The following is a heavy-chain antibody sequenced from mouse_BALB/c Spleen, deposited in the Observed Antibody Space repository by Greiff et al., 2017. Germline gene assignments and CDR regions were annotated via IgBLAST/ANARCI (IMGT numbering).Heavy chain of an antibody. Sequence: EVKLMESGGGLVQPGGSLRLSCATSGFTFTDYYMSWVRQPPGKALEWLGFIRNKANGYTTEYSASVKGRFTISRDNSQSILYLQMNTLRAEDSATYYCARAATSYYAMDYWGQGTSVTVSS. J-gene: IGHJ4*01. D-gene: IGHD1-2*01. CDR2: IRNKANGYTT. CDR3: ARAATSYYAMDY. CDR1: GFTFTDYY. V-gene: IGHV7-3*02.